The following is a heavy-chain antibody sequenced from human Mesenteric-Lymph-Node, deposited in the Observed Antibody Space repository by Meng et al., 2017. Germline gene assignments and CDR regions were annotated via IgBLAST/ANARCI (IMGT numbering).Heavy chain of an antibody. CDR2: TIPILGIA. Sequence: SVKVSCKASGYTFTSYSMHWVRQAPGQGLEWMGRTIPILGIANYAQKFQGRVTITADKSTSTAYMELSSLRSEDTAVYYCAGGITPDSCGIWGQGTMVTVSS. CDR3: AGGITPDSCGI. J-gene: IGHJ3*02. CDR1: GYTFTSYS. V-gene: IGHV1-69*02. D-gene: IGHD3-22*01.